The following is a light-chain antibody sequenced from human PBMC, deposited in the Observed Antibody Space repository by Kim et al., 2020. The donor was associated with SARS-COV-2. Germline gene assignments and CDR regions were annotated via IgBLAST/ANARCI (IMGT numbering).Light chain of an antibody. J-gene: IGKJ5*01. CDR3: QQRGN. V-gene: IGKV3-11*01. Sequence: ATLCLAPGERATLSGRASQSVGTYLAWYQQKPGQAPRLLIYDASKRATGIPARFRGSGSGTDFTLTIGTLEPEDSAVYYCQQRGNFGQGTRLEIK. CDR1: QSVGTY. CDR2: DAS.